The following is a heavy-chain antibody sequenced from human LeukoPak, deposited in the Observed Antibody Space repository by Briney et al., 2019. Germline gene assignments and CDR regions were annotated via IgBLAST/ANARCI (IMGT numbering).Heavy chain of an antibody. V-gene: IGHV4-59*08. J-gene: IGHJ4*02. CDR2: ISYSGST. CDR3: ARRPSSTWYFDY. CDR1: GGSISGYY. Sequence: SETLSLTCTVSGGSISGYYWSWIRQPPGKGLEWIGYISYSGSTNYNPSLKSRVITSVDTSKNQFSLKLSSVTAADTAVYYCARRPSSTWYFDYWGQGTLVSVSS. D-gene: IGHD6-6*01.